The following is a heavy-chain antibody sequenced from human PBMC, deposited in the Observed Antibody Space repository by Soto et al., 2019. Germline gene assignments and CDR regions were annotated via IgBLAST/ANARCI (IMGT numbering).Heavy chain of an antibody. CDR2: INHSGST. D-gene: IGHD6-13*01. Sequence: SETLSLTCAVYGGSFSGYYWSWIRQPPGKGLEWIGEINHSGSTNYNPSLKSRVTISVDTSKNQFSLKLSSVTAADTAVYYCARGRRVYSSSWYNWFDPWGQGTLVTSPQ. CDR3: ARGRRVYSSSWYNWFDP. J-gene: IGHJ5*02. V-gene: IGHV4-34*01. CDR1: GGSFSGYY.